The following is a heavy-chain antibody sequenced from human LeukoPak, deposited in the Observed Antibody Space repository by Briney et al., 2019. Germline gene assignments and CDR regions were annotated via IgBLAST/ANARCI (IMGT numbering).Heavy chain of an antibody. CDR3: ARAMVRGVIFDY. D-gene: IGHD3-10*01. V-gene: IGHV3-23*01. CDR1: GFTFSSYA. J-gene: IGHJ4*02. Sequence: PGASLRLSCAASGFTFSSYAMSWVRQAPGKGLEWVSAISGSGGSTYYADSVKGRFTISRDNPKNTLYLQMNSLRAEDTAVYYCARAMVRGVIFDYWGQGTLVTVSS. CDR2: ISGSGGST.